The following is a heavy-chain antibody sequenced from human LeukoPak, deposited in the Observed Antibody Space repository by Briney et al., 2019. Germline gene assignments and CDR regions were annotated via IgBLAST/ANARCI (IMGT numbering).Heavy chain of an antibody. CDR2: IYYSGST. D-gene: IGHD1-26*01. CDR1: GGSISSDY. Sequence: SETLSLTCTVSGGSISSDYWSWIRQPPGKGLEWIGYIYYSGSTNYNPSLKSRVTISVDTSKNQFSLKLSSVTAADTAVYYCARGSQVGITTSSGMDVWGQGTTVTVSS. CDR3: ARGSQVGITTSSGMDV. J-gene: IGHJ6*02. V-gene: IGHV4-59*01.